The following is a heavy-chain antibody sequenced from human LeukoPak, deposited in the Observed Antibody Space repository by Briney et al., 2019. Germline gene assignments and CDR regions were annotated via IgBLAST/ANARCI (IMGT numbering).Heavy chain of an antibody. CDR3: ARASDFWSGYYGSFDI. CDR1: GGSISSYY. Sequence: PSETLSLTCTVSGGSISSYYWSWIRQPPGKGLEWIGYIYYSGSTNYNPSLKSRVTISVDTSKNQFSLKLSSVTAADTAVYYCARASDFWSGYYGSFDIWGQGTMVTVSS. CDR2: IYYSGST. V-gene: IGHV4-59*01. J-gene: IGHJ3*02. D-gene: IGHD3-3*01.